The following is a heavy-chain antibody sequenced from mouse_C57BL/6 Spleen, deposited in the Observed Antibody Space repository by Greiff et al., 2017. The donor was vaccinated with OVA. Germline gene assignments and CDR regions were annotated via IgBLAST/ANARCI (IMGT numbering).Heavy chain of an antibody. J-gene: IGHJ2*01. Sequence: DVHLVESGGGLVKPGGSLKLSCAASGFTFSDYGMHWVRQAPEKGLEWVAYISSGSSTIYYADTVKGRFTISRDNAKNTLFLQMTSLRSEDTAMYYCARDTTVVAPGDYWGQGTTLTVSS. CDR3: ARDTTVVAPGDY. D-gene: IGHD1-1*01. V-gene: IGHV5-17*01. CDR1: GFTFSDYG. CDR2: ISSGSSTI.